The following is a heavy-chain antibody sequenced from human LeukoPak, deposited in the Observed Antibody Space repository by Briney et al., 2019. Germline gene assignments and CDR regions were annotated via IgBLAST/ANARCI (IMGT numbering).Heavy chain of an antibody. CDR2: ISSSGSTI. CDR1: GFTFSDYY. D-gene: IGHD5-18*01. J-gene: IGHJ3*02. CDR3: ARARWIQLWLPAFDI. Sequence: GGSLRLSCAASGFTFSDYYMSWIRQAPGKGLEWVSYISSSGSTIYYVDSVKGRFTISRDNAKNSLYLQMNSLRAEDTAVYYCARARWIQLWLPAFDIWGQGTMVTVSS. V-gene: IGHV3-11*01.